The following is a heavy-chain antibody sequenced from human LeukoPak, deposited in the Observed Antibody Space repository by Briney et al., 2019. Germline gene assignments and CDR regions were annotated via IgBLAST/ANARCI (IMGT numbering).Heavy chain of an antibody. D-gene: IGHD4-17*01. V-gene: IGHV1-18*01. CDR3: ARVRVTTGFDY. CDR2: ISAYNGNT. Sequence: ASVKVSCKASGYTFTSYDINWVRQATGQGLEWMGWISAYNGNTNYAQKLQGRVTMTTDTSTSTAYMELRSLRSDDTAVYYCARVRVTTGFDYWGQGTLVTVSS. CDR1: GYTFTSYD. J-gene: IGHJ4*02.